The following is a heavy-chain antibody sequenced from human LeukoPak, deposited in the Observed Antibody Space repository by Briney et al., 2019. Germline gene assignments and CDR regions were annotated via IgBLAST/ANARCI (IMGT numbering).Heavy chain of an antibody. D-gene: IGHD3-3*01. Sequence: GGSLRLSCAASGFTFSSYSMSWVRQAPGKGLEWVSLISGSGGSTYYADSVKGRFIISRDNSKNTLYLQMNSLRAEDTAVYYCAKDLPVFGVLIHYFDYWGQGTLVTVSS. CDR2: ISGSGGST. CDR1: GFTFSSYS. CDR3: AKDLPVFGVLIHYFDY. J-gene: IGHJ4*02. V-gene: IGHV3-23*01.